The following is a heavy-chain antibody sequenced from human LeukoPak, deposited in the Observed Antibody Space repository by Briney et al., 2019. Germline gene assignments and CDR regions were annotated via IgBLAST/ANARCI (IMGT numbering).Heavy chain of an antibody. D-gene: IGHD2-8*01. CDR2: INPSGGST. CDR3: ATRDDGDNGDGFDI. Sequence: GASVKVSCKESGYTFTSYYMHWVRQDPRQGLEWMGIINPSGGSTSYAQKFHGRVTMTRDMSTSTVYVQLSSLRSEDTAGYYCATRDDGDNGDGFDIWGQGTMVTVPS. J-gene: IGHJ3*02. CDR1: GYTFTSYY. V-gene: IGHV1-46*01.